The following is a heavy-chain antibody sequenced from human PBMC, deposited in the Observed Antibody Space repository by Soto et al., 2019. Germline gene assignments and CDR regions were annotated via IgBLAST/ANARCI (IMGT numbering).Heavy chain of an antibody. D-gene: IGHD1-26*01. V-gene: IGHV3-74*01. J-gene: IGHJ5*02. CDR1: GFAFSTKW. Sequence: EVQLVESGGGLVQPGGSLRLSCAASGFAFSTKWMHWVRQGPGKGLVWVSRINIDGTTTNYADSVKGRFTISRDNAKKMLYLQMDSLRAEDTAVYYCARIPYRDTDPFPGGQGTLVTVSS. CDR3: ARIPYRDTDPFP. CDR2: INIDGTTT.